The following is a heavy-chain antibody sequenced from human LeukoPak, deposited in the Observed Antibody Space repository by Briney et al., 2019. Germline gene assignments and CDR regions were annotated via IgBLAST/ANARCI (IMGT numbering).Heavy chain of an antibody. Sequence: SETLSLTCSVSGGFINTGRYYWAWIRQPPGKGLEWIGNVYYSGNTDHRPPLKSRVTISMDASKKPIFLMIRSVTASDTAKYYCATTDLGPCSSSRCPEDAFDIWGHGTMVTVSS. CDR3: ATTDLGPCSSSRCPEDAFDI. CDR2: VYYSGNT. D-gene: IGHD2-2*01. V-gene: IGHV4-39*01. CDR1: GGFINTGRYY. J-gene: IGHJ3*02.